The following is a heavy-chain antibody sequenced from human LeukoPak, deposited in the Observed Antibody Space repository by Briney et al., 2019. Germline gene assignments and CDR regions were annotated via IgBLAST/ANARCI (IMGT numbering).Heavy chain of an antibody. Sequence: PSETLSLTCTVSGYSISSGYYWGWIRQPPGKGLEWIGSIYHSGSTYYNPSLKSRVTISVDTSKNQFSLKLSSVTAADTAVYYCARVWPLYSSSPKFDPWGQGTLVTVSS. J-gene: IGHJ5*02. CDR1: GYSISSGYY. CDR2: IYHSGST. D-gene: IGHD6-6*01. CDR3: ARVWPLYSSSPKFDP. V-gene: IGHV4-38-2*02.